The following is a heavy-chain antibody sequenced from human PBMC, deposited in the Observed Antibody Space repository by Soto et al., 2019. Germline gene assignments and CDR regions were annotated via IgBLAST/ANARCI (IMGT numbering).Heavy chain of an antibody. CDR3: AKGISYYDFWSGYYKPPWYSGTDV. J-gene: IGHJ6*02. CDR1: GFTFSSYA. V-gene: IGHV3-23*01. CDR2: ISGSGGST. D-gene: IGHD3-3*01. Sequence: GGSLRLSCAAAGFTFSSYAMSWVRQAPGKGLEWVSAISGSGGSTYYADSVKGRSTISRDNSKNTLYLQMNSLRAEDTAVYYCAKGISYYDFWSGYYKPPWYSGTDVWGQGTTVTV.